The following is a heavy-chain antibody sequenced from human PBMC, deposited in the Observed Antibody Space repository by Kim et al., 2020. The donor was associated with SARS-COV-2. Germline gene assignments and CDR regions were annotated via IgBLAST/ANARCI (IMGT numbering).Heavy chain of an antibody. CDR2: INHSGST. CDR3: ARGGVRGRRDAFDI. Sequence: SETLSLTCAVYGGSFSGYYWSWIRQPPGKGLEWIGEINHSGSTNYNPSLKSRVTISVDTSKNQFSLKLSSVTAADTAVYYCARGGVRGRRDAFDIWPRDNGPRLF. J-gene: IGHJ3*02. CDR1: GGSFSGYY. D-gene: IGHD3-10*01. V-gene: IGHV4-34*01.